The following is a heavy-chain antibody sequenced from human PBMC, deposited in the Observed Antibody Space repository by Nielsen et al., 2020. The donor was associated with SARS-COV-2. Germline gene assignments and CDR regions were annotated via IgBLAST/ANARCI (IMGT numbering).Heavy chain of an antibody. CDR2: FDPEDGET. J-gene: IGHJ4*02. CDR1: GYTLTELS. V-gene: IGHV1-24*01. D-gene: IGHD1-26*01. CDR3: ARDLGSYLFDY. Sequence: ASVKVSCKVSGYTLTELSMHWVRQAPGKGLEWMGGFDPEDGETIYAQKFQGRVTMTRDTSASTAYMELSSLRSEDTAVYYCARDLGSYLFDYWGQGTLVTVSS.